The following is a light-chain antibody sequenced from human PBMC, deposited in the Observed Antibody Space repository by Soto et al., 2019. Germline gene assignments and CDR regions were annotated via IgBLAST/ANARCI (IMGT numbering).Light chain of an antibody. CDR1: QSVSSCY. CDR2: GAS. CDR3: QQYGSSRT. V-gene: IGKV3-20*01. J-gene: IGKJ4*01. Sequence: EFGLTQSPGTRSLSPGERSTLSCRASQSVSSCYLAWYQQKPGQAPRLLIYGASSRATGIPDRFSGSGSGTDFTLTISRLEPEAFAVYYCQQYGSSRTFGGGTKV.